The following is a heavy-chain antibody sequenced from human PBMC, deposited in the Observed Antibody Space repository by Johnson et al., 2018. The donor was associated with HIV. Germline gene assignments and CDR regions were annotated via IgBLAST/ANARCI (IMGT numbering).Heavy chain of an antibody. CDR1: GFTFSSYA. Sequence: VQLVESGGGLVQPGGSLRLSCAASGFTFSSYAMSWVRQGPGKGLEWVSGISGSGGSRNYADSVKGRFTISRDNSKNTLYLQMNSLRAEDTAVYYCAKGTYYYYSSGYNDAFDMWGQGTMVTVSS. CDR2: ISGSGGSR. V-gene: IGHV3-23*04. CDR3: AKGTYYYYSSGYNDAFDM. J-gene: IGHJ3*02. D-gene: IGHD3-22*01.